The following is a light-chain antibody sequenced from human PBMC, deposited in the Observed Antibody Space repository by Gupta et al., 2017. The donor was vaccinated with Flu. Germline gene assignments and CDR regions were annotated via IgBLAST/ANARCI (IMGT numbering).Light chain of an antibody. Sequence: ISCRSSQSLVYSDGNTFLHWFQQRPGQSPRRLIYLVSHRYSGVPDRFSGSGSGTDFTLKISRVEAEDVGVYFYMQGAHFPWAFGQGTKVEIK. CDR2: LVS. J-gene: IGKJ1*01. V-gene: IGKV2-30*01. CDR1: QSLVYSDGNTF. CDR3: MQGAHFPWA.